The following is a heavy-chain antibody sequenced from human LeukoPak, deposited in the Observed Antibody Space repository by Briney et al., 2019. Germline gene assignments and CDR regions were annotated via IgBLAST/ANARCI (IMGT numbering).Heavy chain of an antibody. Sequence: SGTLSLTCAVSGGSISSSNWWSWVRQPPGKGLEWIGEIYHSGSTNYNPSLKSRVTMSVDTSKNQFSLQLTSVTAADTAVYYCAKHRVALAGSYFDYWGQGTLVTVSS. V-gene: IGHV4-4*02. CDR3: AKHRVALAGSYFDY. J-gene: IGHJ4*02. CDR1: GGSISSSNW. CDR2: IYHSGST. D-gene: IGHD6-19*01.